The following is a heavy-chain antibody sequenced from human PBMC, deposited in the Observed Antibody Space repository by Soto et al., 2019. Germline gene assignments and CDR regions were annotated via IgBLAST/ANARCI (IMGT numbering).Heavy chain of an antibody. J-gene: IGHJ3*01. CDR2: ISPK. CDR1: GFSFRTYG. Sequence: QAQLVESGGGLVQPGTSLRLSCAVSGFSFRTYGSHWVRQPPGKGLEWVAVISPKGHSDSVEGRFTISRDNSKDTLYLQMNNLRAEDTAVYYCARDDAFGNENAFDLWGRGTMVTVSS. CDR3: ARDDAFGNENAFDL. D-gene: IGHD1-1*01. V-gene: IGHV3-33*01.